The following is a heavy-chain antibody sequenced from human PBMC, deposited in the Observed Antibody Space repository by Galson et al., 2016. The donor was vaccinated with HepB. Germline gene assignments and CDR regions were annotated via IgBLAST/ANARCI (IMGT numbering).Heavy chain of an antibody. D-gene: IGHD6-19*01. J-gene: IGHJ4*02. CDR3: ARHRGWYGEGFFDD. CDR2: IYSGGTT. V-gene: IGHV3-66*04. CDR1: GFTVSSNY. Sequence: SLRLSCAASGFTVSSNYMSWVRQAPGKGLEWVSVIYSGGTTYYADSVKGRFTFSRDNSKNTLYLQMNYLRDEDTAVYYCARHRGWYGEGFFDDWGQGTLLTVSS.